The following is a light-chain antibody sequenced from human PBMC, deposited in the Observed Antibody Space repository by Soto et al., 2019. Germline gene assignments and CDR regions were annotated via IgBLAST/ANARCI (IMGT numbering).Light chain of an antibody. CDR2: STN. J-gene: IGLJ3*02. Sequence: QTVVTQEPSFSVSPGGTVTLTCGFTSGSVSTSYYPSWYQQTPGQAPRTLIYSTNTRSSGVPDRFSGSILGLKAALTITGAQADDESEYYCALYMGSGIWVFGGGTKLTVL. CDR3: ALYMGSGIWV. V-gene: IGLV8-61*01. CDR1: SGSVSTSYY.